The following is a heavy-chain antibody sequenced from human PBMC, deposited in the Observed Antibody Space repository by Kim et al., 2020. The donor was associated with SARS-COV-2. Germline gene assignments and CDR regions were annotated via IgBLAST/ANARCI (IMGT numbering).Heavy chain of an antibody. D-gene: IGHD3-9*01. CDR2: IIPILGIA. CDR3: AREPYYDILTGYYWGRSYWYFDL. Sequence: SVKVSCKASGGTFSSYAISWVRQAPGQGLEWMGRIIPILGIANYAQKFQGRVTITADKSTSTAYMELSSLRSEDTAVYYCAREPYYDILTGYYWGRSYWYFDLWGRGTLVTVSS. J-gene: IGHJ2*01. V-gene: IGHV1-69*04. CDR1: GGTFSSYA.